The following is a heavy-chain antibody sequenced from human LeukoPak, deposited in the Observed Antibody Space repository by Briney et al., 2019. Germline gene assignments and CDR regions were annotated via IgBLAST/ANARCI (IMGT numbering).Heavy chain of an antibody. CDR1: GFTFSHAL. CDR3: CTDDSGSYFQGDPFDI. J-gene: IGHJ3*02. Sequence: GGSLRLSCAASGFTFSHALMNWVRQAPGKGREWVGRIKSKTDGGTTDYSAPVKGRFTISRDDSKNTLYLQMNSLKTEDTAMYYCCTDDSGSYFQGDPFDIWGQGTMVTVSS. D-gene: IGHD1-26*01. CDR2: IKSKTDGGTT. V-gene: IGHV3-15*01.